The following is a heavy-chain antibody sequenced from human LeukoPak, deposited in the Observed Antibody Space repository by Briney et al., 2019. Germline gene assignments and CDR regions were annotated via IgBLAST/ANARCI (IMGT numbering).Heavy chain of an antibody. D-gene: IGHD6-13*01. CDR1: GGSFSGYY. J-gene: IGHJ5*02. Sequence: RPSETLSLTCAVYGGSFSGYYWSWIRQPPGKGLEWIGEINHSGSTNYNPSPKSRVTISVDTSKNQFSLKLSSVTAADTAVYYCARGGMGRVYPSSEYDWFDPWGQGTLVTVSS. CDR3: ARGGMGRVYPSSEYDWFDP. CDR2: INHSGST. V-gene: IGHV4-34*01.